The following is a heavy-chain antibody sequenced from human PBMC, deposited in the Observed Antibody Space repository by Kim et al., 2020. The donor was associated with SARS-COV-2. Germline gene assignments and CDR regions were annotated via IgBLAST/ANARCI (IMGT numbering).Heavy chain of an antibody. CDR3: ARVGGYSGYTPGNWFDP. V-gene: IGHV4-34*01. CDR1: GGSFSGYY. CDR2: INHSGST. J-gene: IGHJ5*02. D-gene: IGHD5-12*01. Sequence: SETLSLTCAVYGGSFSGYYWSWIRQPPGKGLEWIGEINHSGSTNYNPSLKSRVTISVDTSKNQFSLKLSSVTAADTAVYYCARVGGYSGYTPGNWFDPWGQGTLVPVSS.